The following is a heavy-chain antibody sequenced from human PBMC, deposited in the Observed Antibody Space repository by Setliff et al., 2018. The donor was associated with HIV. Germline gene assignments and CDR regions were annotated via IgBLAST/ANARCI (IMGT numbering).Heavy chain of an antibody. CDR1: GGSTSSGSYY. Sequence: SETLSLTCTVSGGSTSSGSYYWTRIRQPAGKGLEWIGHIYTTGSTNYNPSLKSRVTIAIGASKKQFSLRLNSVTAADTAVYFCARGGVNYSSDWRPARYWYFDLWGRGTLVTVSS. CDR3: ARGGVNYSSDWRPARYWYFDL. CDR2: IYTTGST. J-gene: IGHJ2*01. D-gene: IGHD6-19*01. V-gene: IGHV4-61*09.